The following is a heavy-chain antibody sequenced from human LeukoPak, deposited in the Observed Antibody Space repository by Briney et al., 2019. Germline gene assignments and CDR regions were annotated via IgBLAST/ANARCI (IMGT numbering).Heavy chain of an antibody. CDR3: ARDSGSLIDY. Sequence: SETLSLTCTVSGGSISSGGYYWSWIRQHPGKGLEWTGYIYYSGSTYYNPSLKSRVTISVDTSKNQFSLKLSSVTAADTAVYYCARDSGSLIDYWGQGTLVTVSS. CDR1: GGSISSGGYY. D-gene: IGHD1-26*01. CDR2: IYYSGST. V-gene: IGHV4-31*03. J-gene: IGHJ4*02.